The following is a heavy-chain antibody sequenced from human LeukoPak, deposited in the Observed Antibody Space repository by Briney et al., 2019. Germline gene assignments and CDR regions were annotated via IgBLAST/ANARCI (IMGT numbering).Heavy chain of an antibody. Sequence: SETLSLTCADYGGSFSGYYWSWIRQPPGKGLEWIGEINHSGSTNYNPSLKSRVTLSVDTSKNQFSLKLSSVTAADTAVYYCARVLHLGELSLYYFDYWGQGTLVTVSS. J-gene: IGHJ4*02. CDR2: INHSGST. CDR1: GGSFSGYY. CDR3: ARVLHLGELSLYYFDY. V-gene: IGHV4-34*01. D-gene: IGHD3-16*02.